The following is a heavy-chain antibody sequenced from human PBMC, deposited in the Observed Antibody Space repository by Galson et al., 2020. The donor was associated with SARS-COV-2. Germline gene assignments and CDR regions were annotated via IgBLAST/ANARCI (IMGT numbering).Heavy chain of an antibody. CDR3: AHKPPGGPVADAFDV. J-gene: IGHJ3*01. CDR2: IYWDDDK. CDR1: GFSLSLTGVG. V-gene: IGHV2-5*02. D-gene: IGHD3-10*01. Sequence: KMSGPTLVKPTQTLTLTCNFSGFSLSLTGVGVGWIRQPPGQALEWLALIYWDDDKRYRPYLKSRLTITKDTSKNQVVLTMANMDPVDTGTYYCAHKPPGGPVADAFDVWGRGTMVTVSS.